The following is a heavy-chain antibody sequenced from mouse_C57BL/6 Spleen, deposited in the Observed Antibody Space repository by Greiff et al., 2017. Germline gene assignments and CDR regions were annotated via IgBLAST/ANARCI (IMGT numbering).Heavy chain of an antibody. CDR2: IYSSSGST. V-gene: IGHV1-64*01. J-gene: IGHJ2*01. D-gene: IGHD1-1*01. Sequence: VKLQQPGAELVKPGALVKLFRKASGYTFTSYWMHWVKQRPGQGPEWIGMIYSSSGSTNYNEKFKSKATLTVDKSSSTAYMQLSSLTSEDSAVYYCARGGTTVVATDYWGQGTTLTVAS. CDR1: GYTFTSYW. CDR3: ARGGTTVVATDY.